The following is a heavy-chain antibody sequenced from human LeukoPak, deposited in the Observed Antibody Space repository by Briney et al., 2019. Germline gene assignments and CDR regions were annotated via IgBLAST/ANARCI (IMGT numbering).Heavy chain of an antibody. CDR2: IKHSGST. CDR3: ARGRYYFDY. Sequence: SETLSLTCAVYGGSFSGYYWSWIRQPPGKGLEWIGEIKHSGSTNYNPSLKSRVTISVDTSKNQFSLKLSSVTAADTAVHYCARGRYYFDYWGQGTLVTVSS. V-gene: IGHV4-34*01. J-gene: IGHJ4*02. CDR1: GGSFSGYY.